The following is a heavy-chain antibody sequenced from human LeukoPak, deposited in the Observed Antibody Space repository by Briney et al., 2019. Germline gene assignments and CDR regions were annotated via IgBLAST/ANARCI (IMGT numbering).Heavy chain of an antibody. Sequence: PGGSLRLSCAASGFTFNSYGMHWVRQAPGKGLEWVAFIRYDGSNKYYADSVKGRFTISRDNSKNTLYLQMNSLRAEDTAVYYCAKGEEYSSSSYFDYWGQGTLVTVSS. V-gene: IGHV3-30*02. J-gene: IGHJ4*02. CDR3: AKGEEYSSSSYFDY. CDR1: GFTFNSYG. CDR2: IRYDGSNK. D-gene: IGHD6-6*01.